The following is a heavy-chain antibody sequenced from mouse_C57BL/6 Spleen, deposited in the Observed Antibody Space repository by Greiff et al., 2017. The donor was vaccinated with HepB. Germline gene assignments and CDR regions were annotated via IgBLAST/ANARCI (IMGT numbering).Heavy chain of an antibody. J-gene: IGHJ1*03. D-gene: IGHD2-4*01. V-gene: IGHV1-9*01. Sequence: VQLQQSGAELMKPGASVKLSCKATGYTFTGYWIEWVKQRPGHGLEWIGEILPGSGSTNYNEKSKGKATFTADTSSNTAYMQLSSLTTEDSAIYYCARDPTYDYDRNWYFDVWGTGTTVTVSS. CDR2: ILPGSGST. CDR3: ARDPTYDYDRNWYFDV. CDR1: GYTFTGYW.